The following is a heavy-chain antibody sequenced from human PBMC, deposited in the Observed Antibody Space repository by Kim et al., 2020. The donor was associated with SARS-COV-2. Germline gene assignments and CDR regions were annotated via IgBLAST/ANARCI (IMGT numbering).Heavy chain of an antibody. CDR3: ARLRILDL. CDR1: GFTISNYW. V-gene: IGHV3-7*03. CDR2: IKQDGSEK. Sequence: GGSLRLSCAASGFTISNYWMTWVRQAPGKGLEWVANIKQDGSEKYYVDSVKGRFTISRDNAKNSLYLQMNSLRTEDAAVYYCARLRILDLWGQGTLVTVSS. D-gene: IGHD5-18*01. J-gene: IGHJ5*02.